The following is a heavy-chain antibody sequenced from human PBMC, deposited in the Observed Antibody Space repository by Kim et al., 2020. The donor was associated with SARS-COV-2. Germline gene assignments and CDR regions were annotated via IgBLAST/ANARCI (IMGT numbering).Heavy chain of an antibody. V-gene: IGHV3-23*01. J-gene: IGHJ4*02. D-gene: IGHD2-8*02. CDR3: AKSDCAGGTCFLINY. Sequence: DSVKGRFTISRDNSRNTLFLLMNALRAEDTAIYYCAKSDCAGGTCFLINYWGQGTLVTVSS.